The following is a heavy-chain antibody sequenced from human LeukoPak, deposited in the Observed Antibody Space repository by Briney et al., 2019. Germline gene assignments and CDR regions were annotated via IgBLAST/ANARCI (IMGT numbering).Heavy chain of an antibody. D-gene: IGHD2-15*01. Sequence: ASVKVSCKASGYTFTGYYMHWVRQAPGQGLEWMGWINPNSGGTNYAQKFQGRVTMTRDTSISTAYMELSRLRSDDTAVYYCARAYQPNRYCSGGSCPYYYYMDVWGKGTTVTVSS. CDR3: ARAYQPNRYCSGGSCPYYYYMDV. CDR1: GYTFTGYY. J-gene: IGHJ6*03. V-gene: IGHV1-2*02. CDR2: INPNSGGT.